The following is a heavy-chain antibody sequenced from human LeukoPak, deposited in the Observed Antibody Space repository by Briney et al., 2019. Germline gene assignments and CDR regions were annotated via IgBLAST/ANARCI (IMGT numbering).Heavy chain of an antibody. D-gene: IGHD6-13*01. CDR2: ISGSGGST. CDR1: GFTFSSYA. CDR3: AEGVLAVDFDY. V-gene: IGHV3-23*01. Sequence: GGSLRLSCAASGFTFSSYAMGWVRQAPGKGLEWVSAISGSGGSTYYADSVKGRFTISRDNSKNTLYLQMNSLRAEDTAVYYCAEGVLAVDFDYWGQGTLVTVSS. J-gene: IGHJ4*02.